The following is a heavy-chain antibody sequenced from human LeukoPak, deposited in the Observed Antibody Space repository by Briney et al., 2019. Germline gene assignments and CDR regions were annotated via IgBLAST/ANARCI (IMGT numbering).Heavy chain of an antibody. Sequence: GASVKVSCKASGYTFTGYYMHWVRQAPGQGLEWMGWINPNSGGTNYAQKFQGRVTMTRDTSISTAYMDLSRLRSDDTAVYYCARVPRPKYAGGQWDGDYWGQGTLVTVSS. CDR1: GYTFTGYY. V-gene: IGHV1-2*02. J-gene: IGHJ4*02. CDR2: INPNSGGT. D-gene: IGHD1-26*01. CDR3: ARVPRPKYAGGQWDGDY.